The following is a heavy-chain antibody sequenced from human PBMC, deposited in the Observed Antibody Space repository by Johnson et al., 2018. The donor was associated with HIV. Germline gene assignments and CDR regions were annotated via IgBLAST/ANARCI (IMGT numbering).Heavy chain of an antibody. CDR1: GFTFSSYA. CDR2: ISYDGSNK. D-gene: IGHD5-18*01. J-gene: IGHJ3*02. V-gene: IGHV3-30-3*01. CDR3: ARVTHIQLWANDAFDI. Sequence: VESGGGVVQPGRSLRLSCAASGFTFSSYAMHWVRQAPGKGLEWVAVISYDGSNKYYADSVKGRFTISRDNSKNTLYLQMNSLRAEDTAVYYCARVTHIQLWANDAFDIWGQGTMVTVSS.